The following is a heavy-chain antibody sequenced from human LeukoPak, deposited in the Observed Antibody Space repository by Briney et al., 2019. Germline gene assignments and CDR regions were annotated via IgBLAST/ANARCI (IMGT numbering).Heavy chain of an antibody. CDR3: ARERGGTSSSDWYQTHRQIGIYYHYSMDV. CDR1: GYTFTSYG. V-gene: IGHV1-18*01. J-gene: IGHJ6*03. Sequence: ASVKVSCKASGYTFTSYGISWVRQAPGQGLEWMGWISAYNGNTNYAQKLQGRVTMTTDTSTSTAHMELRSLRTDDTAVYYCARERGGTSSSDWYQTHRQIGIYYHYSMDVWGKGTMVTVSS. CDR2: ISAYNGNT. D-gene: IGHD6-19*01.